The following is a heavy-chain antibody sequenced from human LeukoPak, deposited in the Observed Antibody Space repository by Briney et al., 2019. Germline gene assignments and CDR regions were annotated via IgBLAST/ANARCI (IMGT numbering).Heavy chain of an antibody. CDR2: ISGSGGST. CDR3: AKARGYCSSTSCSSYYFDY. D-gene: IGHD2-2*01. J-gene: IGHJ4*02. Sequence: GGSLRLSCAASGFTFSSYAMSWVRQAPGKGQEWVSAISGSGGSTYYADSVKGRFTISRDNSKNTLYLQMNSLRAEDTAVYYCAKARGYCSSTSCSSYYFDYWGQGTLVTVSS. CDR1: GFTFSSYA. V-gene: IGHV3-23*01.